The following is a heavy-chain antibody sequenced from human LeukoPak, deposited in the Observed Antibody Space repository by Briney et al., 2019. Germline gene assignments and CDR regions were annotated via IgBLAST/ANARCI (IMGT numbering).Heavy chain of an antibody. Sequence: PSETLSLTCTVSGGSISSYYWSWIRQSPGKGLEWIGYIYYSGSTNYNPSLKSRVTISLDTSKNQFFLKLSSVTAADTAVYYCARRYDSSLYYYYYMDVWGKGTTVTVSS. D-gene: IGHD3-22*01. J-gene: IGHJ6*03. CDR3: ARRYDSSLYYYYYMDV. CDR1: GGSISSYY. CDR2: IYYSGST. V-gene: IGHV4-59*08.